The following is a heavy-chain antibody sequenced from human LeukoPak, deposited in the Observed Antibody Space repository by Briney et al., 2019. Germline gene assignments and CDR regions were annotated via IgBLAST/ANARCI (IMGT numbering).Heavy chain of an antibody. Sequence: ASVKVSCKASGYTFTSYYMHWVRQAPGQGLEWMGWINTNTGNPTYAQGFTGRFVFSLDTSVSTAYLQISSLKAEDTAVYYCARSVGYCSSTSCYVPYYYYGMDVWGQGTTVTVSS. D-gene: IGHD2-2*01. J-gene: IGHJ6*02. CDR1: GYTFTSYY. CDR2: INTNTGNP. CDR3: ARSVGYCSSTSCYVPYYYYGMDV. V-gene: IGHV7-4-1*02.